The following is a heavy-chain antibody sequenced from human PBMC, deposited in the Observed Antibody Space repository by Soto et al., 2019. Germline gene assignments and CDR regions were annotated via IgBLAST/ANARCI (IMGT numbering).Heavy chain of an antibody. J-gene: IGHJ4*02. CDR1: GFTFDDYA. V-gene: IGHV3-9*01. CDR2: ISWNSGSI. D-gene: IGHD4-4*01. Sequence: PGGSLRLSCAASGFTFDDYAMHWVRQAPGKGLEWVSGISWNSGSIGYADSVKDRFTISRDNAKNSLYLQMNSLRAEDTALYYCAKAALQTLTYYFDYWGQGTLVTVSS. CDR3: AKAALQTLTYYFDY.